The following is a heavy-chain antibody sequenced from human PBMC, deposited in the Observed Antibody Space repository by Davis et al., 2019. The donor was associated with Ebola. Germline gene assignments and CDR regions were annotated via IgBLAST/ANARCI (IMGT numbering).Heavy chain of an antibody. D-gene: IGHD3-10*01. Sequence: GESLKISCAASGFTFSSYAMHWVRQAPGKGLEWVAVISYDGSNKYYVDSVKGRFTISRDNSKNTLYLQMSSLRAEVAAVYYCARDLPGGEWYFDLSGRGTLVTVSS. CDR1: GFTFSSYA. CDR2: ISYDGSNK. V-gene: IGHV3-30*04. J-gene: IGHJ2*01. CDR3: ARDLPGGEWYFDL.